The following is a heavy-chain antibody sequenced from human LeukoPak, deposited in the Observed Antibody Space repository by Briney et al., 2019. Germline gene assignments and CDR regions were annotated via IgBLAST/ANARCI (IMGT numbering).Heavy chain of an antibody. Sequence: PGRSLRLSCAASGFTVSSNYMSWVRQAPGKGLEWFSVIYSGGSTYYADSVKGRFTISRDNSKNTLYLQMNSLRAEDTAVYYCARDFITMVRGVISPYGMDVWGQGTTVTVSS. CDR2: IYSGGST. V-gene: IGHV3-53*01. D-gene: IGHD3-10*01. CDR3: ARDFITMVRGVISPYGMDV. J-gene: IGHJ6*02. CDR1: GFTVSSNY.